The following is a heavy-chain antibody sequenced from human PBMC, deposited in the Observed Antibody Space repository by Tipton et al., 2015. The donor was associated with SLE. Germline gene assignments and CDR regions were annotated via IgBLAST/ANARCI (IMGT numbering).Heavy chain of an antibody. CDR2: VYYSGYT. D-gene: IGHD3-3*01. Sequence: GLVKPSETLSLTCTVSGDSIRSLGYYWGWIRQPPGKGLEWIGSVYYSGYTFYNPSLKSRVTISGDTSKNQFSLRVSSVTAADTAMYYCARKGHDSWSGYNGFDIWGQGTMVSVSS. J-gene: IGHJ3*02. V-gene: IGHV4-39*07. CDR3: ARKGHDSWSGYNGFDI. CDR1: GDSIRSLGYY.